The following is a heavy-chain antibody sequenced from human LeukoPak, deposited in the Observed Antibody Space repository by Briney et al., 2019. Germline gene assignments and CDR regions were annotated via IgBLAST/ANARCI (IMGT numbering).Heavy chain of an antibody. Sequence: TGGSLRLSCAASGFTFSSYGMHWVRQAPGKGLEWVAVIWYDGSNKYYADSVKGRFTISRDNSKNTLYLQMNGLRDEDTAVYYWARDRVDYGSFDYWGQGALVTVSS. CDR2: IWYDGSNK. V-gene: IGHV3-33*01. CDR3: ARDRVDYGSFDY. J-gene: IGHJ4*02. CDR1: GFTFSSYG. D-gene: IGHD4-17*01.